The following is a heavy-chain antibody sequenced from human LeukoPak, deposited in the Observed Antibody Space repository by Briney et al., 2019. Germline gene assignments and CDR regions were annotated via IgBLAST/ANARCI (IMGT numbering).Heavy chain of an antibody. J-gene: IGHJ5*02. Sequence: GESLKISCKASGYTFSSFWIGWVRQMPGKGLEWVGIFYPGDSESRYSPSFQGQVLISVDKSISTAYLHWNSLKASDTATYYCARHSPDRYFDWSQGVANSFDPWGQGTLVTVSS. CDR2: FYPGDSES. V-gene: IGHV5-51*01. CDR1: GYTFSSFW. D-gene: IGHD3-9*01. CDR3: ARHSPDRYFDWSQGVANSFDP.